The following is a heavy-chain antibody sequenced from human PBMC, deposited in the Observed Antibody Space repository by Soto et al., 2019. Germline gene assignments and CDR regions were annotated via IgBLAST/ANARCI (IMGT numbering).Heavy chain of an antibody. CDR1: GGSISSGGYY. CDR2: VYYSGNT. CDR3: ARAGAYYYDSTGLYFFDY. V-gene: IGHV4-31*03. D-gene: IGHD3-22*01. J-gene: IGHJ4*02. Sequence: SETLSLTCTVSGGSISSGGYYWSWIRQHPGKGLEWIGYVYYSGNTFYNASLKSRVSISLDTSKNQFSLKLSSVTAADTAVYYCARAGAYYYDSTGLYFFDYWGQGTLVTVSS.